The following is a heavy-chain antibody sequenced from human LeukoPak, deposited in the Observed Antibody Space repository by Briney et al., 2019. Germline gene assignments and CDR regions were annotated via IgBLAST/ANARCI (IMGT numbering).Heavy chain of an antibody. D-gene: IGHD5-18*01. CDR3: ARLRGYSYGLAFDY. V-gene: IGHV4-59*08. Sequence: SETLSLTCTVSGGSISSYYWSWIRQPPGKGLEWIGYIYYSGSTNYNPSLKSRVTISVDTSKNQFSLKLSSVTAADTAVYYCARLRGYSYGLAFDYWGQGTLSPSPQ. CDR1: GGSISSYY. CDR2: IYYSGST. J-gene: IGHJ4*02.